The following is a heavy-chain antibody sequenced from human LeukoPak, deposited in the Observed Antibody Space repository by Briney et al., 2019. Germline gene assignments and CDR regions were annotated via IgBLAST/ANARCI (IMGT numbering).Heavy chain of an antibody. D-gene: IGHD3-16*01. CDR1: GFTFGSYA. V-gene: IGHV3-30-3*01. CDR2: ISYDGSNK. Sequence: GGSLRLSCAASGFTFGSYAMHWVRQAPGKGLEWVAVISYDGSNKYYADSVKGRFTISRDNSKNTLYLQMNSLRAEDTAVYYCAREAYDYVWGSYGFDYWGQGTLVTVSS. J-gene: IGHJ4*02. CDR3: AREAYDYVWGSYGFDY.